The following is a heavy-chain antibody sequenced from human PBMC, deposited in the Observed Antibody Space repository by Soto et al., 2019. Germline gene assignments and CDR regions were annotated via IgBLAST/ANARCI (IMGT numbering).Heavy chain of an antibody. J-gene: IGHJ4*02. CDR3: ARARYYYGSGSPLWDFDY. CDR2: INHSGST. Sequence: SETLSLTCAVYGGSFSGYYWSWIRQPPGKGLEWIGEINHSGSTNYNPSLKSRVTISVDTSKNQFSLKLSSVTAADTAVYYCARARYYYGSGSPLWDFDYWGQGTLVTVSS. V-gene: IGHV4-34*01. CDR1: GGSFSGYY. D-gene: IGHD3-10*01.